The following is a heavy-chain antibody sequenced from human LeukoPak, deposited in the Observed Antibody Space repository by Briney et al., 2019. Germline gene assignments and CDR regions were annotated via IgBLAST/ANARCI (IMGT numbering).Heavy chain of an antibody. V-gene: IGHV4-31*03. CDR1: GGSISSGGYY. CDR3: ARTGYSPFTFDI. J-gene: IGHJ3*02. D-gene: IGHD2-21*01. CDR2: IYYSGST. Sequence: PSETLSLTCTVSGGSISSGGYYWSWIRQHPGKGLEWIGYIYYSGSTYYNPSLKSRVTISVDTSKNQFSPKLSSVTAADTAVYYCARTGYSPFTFDIWGQGTMVTVSS.